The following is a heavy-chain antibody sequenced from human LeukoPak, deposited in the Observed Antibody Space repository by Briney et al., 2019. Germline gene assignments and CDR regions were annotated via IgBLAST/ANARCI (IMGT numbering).Heavy chain of an antibody. CDR3: AREGRVPYYDFWSGYYRGYYGMDV. J-gene: IGHJ6*02. V-gene: IGHV4-34*01. D-gene: IGHD3-3*01. CDR2: INHSGST. CDR1: GGSFSGYY. Sequence: SSETLSLTCAVYGGSFSGYYWSWIRQPPGKGLEWMGEINHSGSTNYNPSLKSRVTISVDTSKNQFSLKLSSVTAADPAVYYCAREGRVPYYDFWSGYYRGYYGMDVWGQGPTVTVSS.